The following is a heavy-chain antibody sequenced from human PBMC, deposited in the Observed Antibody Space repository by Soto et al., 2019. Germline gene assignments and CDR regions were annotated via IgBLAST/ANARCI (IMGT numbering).Heavy chain of an antibody. CDR3: ARGIFKVPAALGPRRMYYFDY. V-gene: IGHV1-8*02. J-gene: IGHJ4*02. CDR2: VHPETGST. Sequence: ASVKVSCKGSGYSFRSYDITWVRQAPGQGLEWMGWVHPETGSTGYAQRFQGRVSMTSDTSRNTTYMELSSVTAADTAVYYCARGIFKVPAALGPRRMYYFDYWGQGTLVTVSS. CDR1: GYSFRSYD. D-gene: IGHD2-2*01.